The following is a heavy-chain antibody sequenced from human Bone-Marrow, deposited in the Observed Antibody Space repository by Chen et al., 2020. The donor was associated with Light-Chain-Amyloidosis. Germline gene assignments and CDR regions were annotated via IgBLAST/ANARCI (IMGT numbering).Heavy chain of an antibody. CDR2: IKSKTYDGKT. V-gene: IGHV3-15*01. D-gene: IGHD1-26*01. CDR1: GFTITDAW. CDR3: IATTVAEDYHVY. J-gene: IGHJ4*02. Sequence: VESGGGLVESGGSLRLSCAASGFTITDAWMSWVRQAPGKGLEWVGRIKSKTYDGKTDYAAPVKGRFTISRDDSKNYLFLQMDSLTTADTAVYYCIATTVAEDYHVYWGQGTLVTVSS.